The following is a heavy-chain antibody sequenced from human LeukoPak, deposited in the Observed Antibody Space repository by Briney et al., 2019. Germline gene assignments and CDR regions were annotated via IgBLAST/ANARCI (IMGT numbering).Heavy chain of an antibody. J-gene: IGHJ4*02. CDR1: GYTFTSYG. Sequence: ASVTVSFTASGYTFTSYGISWVRQAPGQGLEWMGWISAYNGNTNYAQKLQGRVTMTTDTSTSTAYMELRSLRSDDTAVYYCARLTEGWELNYWGQGTLVTVSS. CDR2: ISAYNGNT. D-gene: IGHD1-26*01. V-gene: IGHV1-18*01. CDR3: ARLTEGWELNY.